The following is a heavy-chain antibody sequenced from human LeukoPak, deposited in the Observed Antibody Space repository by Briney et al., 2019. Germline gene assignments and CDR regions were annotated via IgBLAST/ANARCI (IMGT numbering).Heavy chain of an antibody. Sequence: GESLKISCKVSGYSFTSYWIDWVRQMPGKGLEWMGIIYPGDSDTRYSPSFQGQVTISADKSISTAYLQWSSLKASDTAMYYCARRGSSWSDWFDPWGQGTLVTVSS. CDR1: GYSFTSYW. CDR2: IYPGDSDT. J-gene: IGHJ5*02. V-gene: IGHV5-51*01. D-gene: IGHD6-13*01. CDR3: ARRGSSWSDWFDP.